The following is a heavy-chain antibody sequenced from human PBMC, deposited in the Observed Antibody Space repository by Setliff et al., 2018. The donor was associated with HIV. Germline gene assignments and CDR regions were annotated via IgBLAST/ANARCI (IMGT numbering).Heavy chain of an antibody. V-gene: IGHV4-39*07. J-gene: IGHJ6*02. Sequence: PSETLSLTCTVSGGSISTTYYYWGWIRQPPGKGLEWIGRIYYSGSTYYNPSLKSRVTISVDTSKNQFSLKLSSVTAAHTAVYYCARTRTTGNYYYGMDVWGQGTTVTVSS. CDR2: IYYSGST. CDR3: ARTRTTGNYYYGMDV. CDR1: GGSISTTYYY. D-gene: IGHD1-1*01.